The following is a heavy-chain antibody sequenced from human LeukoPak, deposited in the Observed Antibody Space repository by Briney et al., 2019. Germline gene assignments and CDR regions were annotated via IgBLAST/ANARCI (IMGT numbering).Heavy chain of an antibody. CDR3: AREKLYYYDSGYPQPFDY. Sequence: GGSLRLSCAASGFTFSSYGMHWVRQAPGKGLEWVAFIRYDGSNKYYADSVKGRFTISRDNSKNTLYLQMNSLRAEDTAVYYCAREKLYYYDSGYPQPFDYWGQGTLVTVSS. CDR2: IRYDGSNK. CDR1: GFTFSSYG. D-gene: IGHD3-22*01. J-gene: IGHJ4*02. V-gene: IGHV3-30*02.